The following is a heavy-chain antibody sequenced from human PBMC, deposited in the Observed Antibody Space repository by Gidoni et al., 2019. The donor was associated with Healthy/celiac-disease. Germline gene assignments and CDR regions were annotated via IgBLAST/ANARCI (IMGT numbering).Heavy chain of an antibody. CDR3: ARDPWLSSSPTLGDWNYYYGMDV. D-gene: IGHD6-13*01. CDR2: ISAYNGNT. CDR1: GYTFTSYG. Sequence: QVQLVQSGAEVKKPGASVKVSCKASGYTFTSYGLSWVRQGPGQGLEWMGWISAYNGNTNYAQKLQGRVTMTTDTSTSTAYMELRSLRSDDTAVYYCARDPWLSSSPTLGDWNYYYGMDVWGQGTTVTVSS. V-gene: IGHV1-18*01. J-gene: IGHJ6*02.